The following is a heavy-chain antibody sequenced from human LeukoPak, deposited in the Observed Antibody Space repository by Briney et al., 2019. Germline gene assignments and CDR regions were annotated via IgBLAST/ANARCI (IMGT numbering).Heavy chain of an antibody. Sequence: PGGSLRLSCAASGFTFSSYSMNWVRQAPGKGLEWVSSISSSSSYIYYADSVKGRFTISRDNAKNSLYLQMNSLRAEDTAVYCCARDKHSSGLIDYWGQGTLVTVSS. D-gene: IGHD6-19*01. CDR2: ISSSSSYI. CDR1: GFTFSSYS. CDR3: ARDKHSSGLIDY. J-gene: IGHJ4*02. V-gene: IGHV3-21*01.